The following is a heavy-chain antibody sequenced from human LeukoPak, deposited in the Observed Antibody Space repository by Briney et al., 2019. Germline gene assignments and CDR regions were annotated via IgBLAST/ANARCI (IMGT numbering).Heavy chain of an antibody. CDR1: GYTFTSYG. Sequence: ASVKVFCKASGYTFTSYGISRVRQAPGQGLEWMGWISAYNGNTNYAQKLQGRVTMTTDTSTSTAYMELRSLRSDDTAVYYCARWGIAAAGTSRTNLNWFDPWGQGTLVTVSS. CDR2: ISAYNGNT. CDR3: ARWGIAAAGTSRTNLNWFDP. V-gene: IGHV1-18*04. D-gene: IGHD6-13*01. J-gene: IGHJ5*02.